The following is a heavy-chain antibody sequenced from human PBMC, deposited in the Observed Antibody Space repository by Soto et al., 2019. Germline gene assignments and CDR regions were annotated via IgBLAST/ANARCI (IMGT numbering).Heavy chain of an antibody. CDR2: VYHSGTT. CDR1: GYSINSGYY. CDR3: TRSLYASSWYAGN. Sequence: KSSETLSLTCGVSGYSINSGYYWGWIRQAPGKGLEWIGSVYHSGTTYYNPSLKSRVTISLDTSKNQFSLTLSSVTAADTALYYCTRSLYASSWYAGNWGQGTLVTVSS. D-gene: IGHD6-13*01. V-gene: IGHV4-38-2*01. J-gene: IGHJ4*02.